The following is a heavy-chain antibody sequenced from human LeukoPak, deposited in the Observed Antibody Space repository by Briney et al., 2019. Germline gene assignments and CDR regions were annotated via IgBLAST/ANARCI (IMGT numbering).Heavy chain of an antibody. CDR1: GFTFDYAW. CDR2: TVSEIDGGTT. J-gene: IGHJ6*02. D-gene: IGHD1-7*01. Sequence: GGSLRLSCAASGFTFDYAWMSWVRQVPGKGLEWVGQTVSEIDGGTTDYATPVKGRFTISRDDSRSTLYLQMNSLKIEDTAVYYCTTDEDWNYARKDVWGQGATVIVSS. CDR3: TTDEDWNYARKDV. V-gene: IGHV3-15*04.